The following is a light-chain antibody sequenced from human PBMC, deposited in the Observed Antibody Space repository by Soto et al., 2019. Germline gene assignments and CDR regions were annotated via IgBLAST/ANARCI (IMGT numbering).Light chain of an antibody. V-gene: IGKV1-9*01. CDR3: QQLNSYPQT. J-gene: IGKJ1*01. CDR1: QGISSY. CDR2: AAS. Sequence: DIQLTQSPSFLSASVGDRVTITCRASQGISSYLACYQQKPGKAPKLLIYAASTLQSGVPSRFSGSGSGTEFTLTISSLQTEDFATYYCQQLNSYPQTFGQGTKVEIK.